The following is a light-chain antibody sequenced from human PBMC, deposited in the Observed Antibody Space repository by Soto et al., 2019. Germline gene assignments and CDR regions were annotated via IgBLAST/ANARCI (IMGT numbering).Light chain of an antibody. CDR1: QSVSSSY. J-gene: IGKJ4*01. CDR3: QQYGSSPLT. V-gene: IGKV3-20*01. Sequence: EIVLTQSPGTLSLSPGERATLSCRASQSVSSSYLAWYQQKPGQAPRLPIYGASSRATGIPDRFSGSGSGTDFTLTISRLEPEDFAVYYCQQYGSSPLTFGGGTKVEFK. CDR2: GAS.